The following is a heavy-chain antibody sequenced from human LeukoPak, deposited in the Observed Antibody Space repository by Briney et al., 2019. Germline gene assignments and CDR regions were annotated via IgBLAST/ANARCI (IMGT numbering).Heavy chain of an antibody. J-gene: IGHJ4*02. CDR2: INPSGGST. D-gene: IGHD3-22*01. CDR1: GYTFTGYY. V-gene: IGHV1-46*01. Sequence: ASVKVSCKASGYTFTGYYMHWVRQAPGQGLEWMGIINPSGGSTSYAQKFQGRVTMTRDMSTSTVYMELSSLRSEDTAVYYCAREGRYYYDSSGYLGYWGQGTLVTVSS. CDR3: AREGRYYYDSSGYLGY.